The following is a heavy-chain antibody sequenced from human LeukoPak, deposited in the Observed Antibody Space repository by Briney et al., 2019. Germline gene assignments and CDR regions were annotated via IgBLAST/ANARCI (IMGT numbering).Heavy chain of an antibody. CDR3: ALLWFGELPSDY. Sequence: PGGSLRLSCEASGFTFRRHGMHWVRQAPGKGLEWVAVIWYDGSNKYYADSVKGRFTISRDNSKNTLYLQMNSLRAEDTALYYCALLWFGELPSDYQGQGTLVTVSS. V-gene: IGHV3-33*01. D-gene: IGHD3-10*01. J-gene: IGHJ4*02. CDR1: GFTFRRHG. CDR2: IWYDGSNK.